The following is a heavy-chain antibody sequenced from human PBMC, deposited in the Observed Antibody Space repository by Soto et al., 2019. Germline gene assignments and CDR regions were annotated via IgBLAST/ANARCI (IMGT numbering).Heavy chain of an antibody. Sequence: PGGSLRLSCAASGFTVSSNYMSWVRQAPGKGLEWVSVIYSGGSTYYADSVKGRLTISRDNSKNTLYLQMNSLRAEDTAVYYCARDGCSGSNCLNWFDPWGQGTLVTVSS. CDR2: IYSGGST. V-gene: IGHV3-66*01. D-gene: IGHD2-15*01. J-gene: IGHJ5*02. CDR1: GFTVSSNY. CDR3: ARDGCSGSNCLNWFDP.